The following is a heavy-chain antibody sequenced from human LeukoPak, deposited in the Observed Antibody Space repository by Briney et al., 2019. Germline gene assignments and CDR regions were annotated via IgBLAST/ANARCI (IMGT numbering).Heavy chain of an antibody. Sequence: SETLSLTCTVSGGSVSSYYWSWIRQPPGKGLEWIGYIYYSGSTNYNPSLKSRVTISVDTSKNQFSLKLSSVTAADTAVYYCAKNVEGYYGSGSYYDYYYYYMDVWGKGTTVTISS. J-gene: IGHJ6*03. D-gene: IGHD3-10*01. V-gene: IGHV4-59*02. CDR1: GGSVSSYY. CDR3: AKNVEGYYGSGSYYDYYYYYMDV. CDR2: IYYSGST.